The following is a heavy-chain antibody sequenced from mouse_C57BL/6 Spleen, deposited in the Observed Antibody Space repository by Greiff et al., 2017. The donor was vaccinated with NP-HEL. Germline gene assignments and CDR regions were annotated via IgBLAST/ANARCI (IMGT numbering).Heavy chain of an antibody. CDR2: ISSGSSTI. Sequence: EVMLVESGGGLVKPGGSLKLSCAASGFTFSDYGMHWVRQAPEKGLEWVAYISSGSSTIYYADTVKGRFTISRDNAKNTLFLQMTSLRSEDTAMYYCARGYYGSSGYYAMDYWGQGTSVTVSS. J-gene: IGHJ4*01. CDR3: ARGYYGSSGYYAMDY. CDR1: GFTFSDYG. V-gene: IGHV5-17*01. D-gene: IGHD1-1*01.